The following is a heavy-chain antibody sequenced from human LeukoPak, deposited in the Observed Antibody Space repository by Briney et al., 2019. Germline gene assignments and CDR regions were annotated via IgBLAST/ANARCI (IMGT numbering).Heavy chain of an antibody. Sequence: AGGSLRLSCATSGFTVSNNYMSWVRQAPGKGLEWVCSIDRSGSLYYEDSVKGRFTISRDNAENSLYLQMSSLRAEDTAVYYCARGRISPDYWGQGTLVTVSS. CDR2: IDRSGSL. CDR3: ARGRISPDY. D-gene: IGHD3-3*02. J-gene: IGHJ4*02. CDR1: GFTVSNNY. V-gene: IGHV3-69-1*01.